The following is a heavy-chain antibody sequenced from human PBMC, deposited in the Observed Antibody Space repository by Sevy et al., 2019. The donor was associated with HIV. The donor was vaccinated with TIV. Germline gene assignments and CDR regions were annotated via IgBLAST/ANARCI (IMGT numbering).Heavy chain of an antibody. D-gene: IGHD3-3*01. CDR2: IYSSGST. J-gene: IGHJ3*01. V-gene: IGHV4-61*02. CDR1: GGSINSGTYY. Sequence: SETLSLTCTVSGGSINSGTYYWSWIRQPAGKGLEWIGRIYSSGSTNYHPSLKSRVTISIDTSKNQFSLNLNSVTAADTAVYYCVRNWNGRTFDVWGQGTMVTVSS. CDR3: VRNWNGRTFDV.